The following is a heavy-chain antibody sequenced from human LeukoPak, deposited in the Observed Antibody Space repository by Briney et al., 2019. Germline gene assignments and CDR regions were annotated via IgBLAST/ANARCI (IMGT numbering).Heavy chain of an antibody. D-gene: IGHD4-17*01. J-gene: IGHJ3*02. Sequence: PGGSLRLSCAASGFTFSRHGMHWVRQAPGKGLEWVAFIRYDGSNKYYADSVKGRFTISRDNSKNTLYLQMNSLRAEDTAVYYCAKPYYGDYLVGAFDIWGQGTMVTVSS. CDR1: GFTFSRHG. CDR2: IRYDGSNK. CDR3: AKPYYGDYLVGAFDI. V-gene: IGHV3-30*02.